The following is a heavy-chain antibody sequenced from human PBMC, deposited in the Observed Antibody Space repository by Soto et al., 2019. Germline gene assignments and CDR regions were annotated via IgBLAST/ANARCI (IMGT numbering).Heavy chain of an antibody. Sequence: EVQLVESGGGLVQPGGSLRLSCAASGFTFSSYEMNWVRQAPGKGLEWVSYISSSGSTIYYADSVKGRFTISRDNAKNSLYLQMNSLRAEDTAVYYCARDRRVGRPNLVVVAANDAFDIWGQGTMVTVSS. CDR1: GFTFSSYE. CDR3: ARDRRVGRPNLVVVAANDAFDI. V-gene: IGHV3-48*03. D-gene: IGHD2-15*01. CDR2: ISSSGSTI. J-gene: IGHJ3*02.